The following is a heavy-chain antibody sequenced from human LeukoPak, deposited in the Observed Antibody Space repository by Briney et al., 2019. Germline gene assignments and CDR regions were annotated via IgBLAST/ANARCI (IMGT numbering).Heavy chain of an antibody. CDR2: ISYDGSNK. D-gene: IGHD1-26*01. CDR3: AQYSGRF. Sequence: GGSLRLSCAASGFTFSSYAMHWVREAPGKGLEWVAAISYDGSNKYPADSVKGRFTISRDNSKNTLYLQMNSLRAEDTAVYYCAQYSGRFWGQGTLVTVSS. J-gene: IGHJ4*02. V-gene: IGHV3-30*04. CDR1: GFTFSSYA.